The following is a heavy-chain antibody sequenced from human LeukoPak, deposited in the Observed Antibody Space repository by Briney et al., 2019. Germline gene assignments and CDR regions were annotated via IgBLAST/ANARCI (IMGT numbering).Heavy chain of an antibody. J-gene: IGHJ4*02. CDR3: ARDVGGAGSH. Sequence: GGSLRLSCAASGFTFSRYWIHWVRQAPGEGLVWVSRIDEHGTTIDYADSVRDRFTISRDNAKNTLYLNMNSLRVEDTAMYYCARDVGGAGSHWGQGSLVTVSS. CDR2: IDEHGTTI. V-gene: IGHV3-74*01. D-gene: IGHD3-10*01. CDR1: GFTFSRYW.